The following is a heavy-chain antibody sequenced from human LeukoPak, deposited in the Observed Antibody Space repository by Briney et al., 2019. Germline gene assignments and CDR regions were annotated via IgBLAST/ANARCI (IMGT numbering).Heavy chain of an antibody. V-gene: IGHV4-34*01. CDR2: IDHSGST. CDR3: ARVWYYGSGTYYNLYYYYYMDV. CDR1: DGSFSGFY. J-gene: IGHJ6*03. D-gene: IGHD3-10*01. Sequence: PSETLSLTCAVYDGSFSGFYWSWIRQPPGKGLEWVGEIDHSGSTNYNPSLKSRVTISIDTSKNQFSLNLSSVTAADTAVYYCARVWYYGSGTYYNLYYYYYMDVWGKGTTVTVSS.